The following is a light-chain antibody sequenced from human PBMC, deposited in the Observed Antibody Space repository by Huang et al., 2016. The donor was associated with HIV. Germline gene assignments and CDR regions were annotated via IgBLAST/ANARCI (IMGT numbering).Light chain of an antibody. J-gene: IGKJ3*01. CDR3: QQYNSWPPLFT. CDR2: GAS. V-gene: IGKV3-15*01. CDR1: QSVSTN. Sequence: EVLLTQSTATLSVSPGERATLSCRASQSVSTNLDWYQQKPGQAPRLLIYGASTRATGVPARFSGSGSGTEFTLTISSLQSEDSAVYYCQQYNSWPPLFTFGPGTKVDIK.